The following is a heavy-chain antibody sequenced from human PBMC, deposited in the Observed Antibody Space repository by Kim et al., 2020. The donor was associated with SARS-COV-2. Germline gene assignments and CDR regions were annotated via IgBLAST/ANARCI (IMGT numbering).Heavy chain of an antibody. CDR2: ISSSSSYI. CDR3: ARDPSCYDILTGYYGRGAVDV. V-gene: IGHV3-21*01. CDR1: GFTFSSYS. D-gene: IGHD3-9*01. Sequence: GGSLRLSCAASGFTFSSYSMNWVRQAPGKGLEWVSSISSSSSYIYYADSVKGRFTISRDNAKNSLYLQMNSLRAEDTAVYYCARDPSCYDILTGYYGRGAVDVWGQGTTVTVSS. J-gene: IGHJ6*02.